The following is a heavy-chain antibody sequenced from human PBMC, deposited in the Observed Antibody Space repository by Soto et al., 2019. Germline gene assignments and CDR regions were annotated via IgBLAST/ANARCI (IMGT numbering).Heavy chain of an antibody. D-gene: IGHD6-13*01. CDR3: ATVPWTAAAS. CDR1: GFTFSSNW. Sequence: GXSLRLSCAASGFTFSSNWMNWVGQAPGKGLEWVATIKPDGSEQDYVESVKGRFTISRDNAKNSVHLQMNSLRAEDTAVYYCATVPWTAAASWGQGTLVTVSS. J-gene: IGHJ5*02. CDR2: IKPDGSEQ. V-gene: IGHV3-7*01.